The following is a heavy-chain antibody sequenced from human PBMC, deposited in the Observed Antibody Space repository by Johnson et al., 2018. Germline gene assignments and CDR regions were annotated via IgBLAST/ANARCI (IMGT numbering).Heavy chain of an antibody. Sequence: QVQLVQSGGGVVQPGRSLRLSCAASGLTFSSYGMHWVRQAPGKGLEWVAVIPNDGSNKYYADSVKGRFTISRDNSKNTVFLQMNSLRAEDTAVYYCAKEPYGSGTYPPGDYFYYNMDVWGHGTTVTVS. V-gene: IGHV3-30*18. J-gene: IGHJ6*02. CDR2: IPNDGSNK. D-gene: IGHD3-10*01. CDR1: GLTFSSYG. CDR3: AKEPYGSGTYPPGDYFYYNMDV.